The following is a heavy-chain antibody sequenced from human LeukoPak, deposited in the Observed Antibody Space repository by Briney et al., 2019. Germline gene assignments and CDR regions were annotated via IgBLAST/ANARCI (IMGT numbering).Heavy chain of an antibody. V-gene: IGHV1-69*05. D-gene: IGHD2-2*02. CDR3: GGCTQYQLLYGPLPGHYYMDV. J-gene: IGHJ6*03. CDR2: IIPIFGTA. Sequence: SVKVSCKASGGTFSSYAISWVRQAPGQGLEWMGGIIPIFGTANYAQKFQGRVTITTDESTSTAYMELSSLRSEDTAVYYCGGCTQYQLLYGPLPGHYYMDVWGKGTTVTVSS. CDR1: GGTFSSYA.